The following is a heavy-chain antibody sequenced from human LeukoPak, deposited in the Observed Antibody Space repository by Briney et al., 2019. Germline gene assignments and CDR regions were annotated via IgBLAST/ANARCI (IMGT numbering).Heavy chain of an antibody. CDR3: ARGVTAAASS. CDR2: INYIGST. J-gene: IGHJ5*02. CDR1: GDSITTYY. D-gene: IGHD6-13*01. Sequence: SETLSLTCTVSGDSITTYYWSWIRQPPGKGLEWIGYINYIGSTNYNPSLKNRVSISADISKTQFTLWLRSVTAADTAVYFCARGVTAAASSWGQGTLVTVSS. V-gene: IGHV4-59*01.